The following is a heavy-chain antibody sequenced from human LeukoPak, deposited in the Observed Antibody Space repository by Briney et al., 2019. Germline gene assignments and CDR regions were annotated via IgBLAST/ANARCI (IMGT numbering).Heavy chain of an antibody. Sequence: GGSLRLSCVDSGITFSRYWMSWVRQAPGKGLEWVAVISQDGSDRHYTDSVKGRFTISRDNSRNTLYLQMNSLRAEDTAVYYCATEGSGITGTTGDYWGQGTLVTVSS. D-gene: IGHD1-7*01. CDR2: ISQDGSDR. V-gene: IGHV3-30-3*01. CDR3: ATEGSGITGTTGDY. CDR1: GITFSRYW. J-gene: IGHJ4*02.